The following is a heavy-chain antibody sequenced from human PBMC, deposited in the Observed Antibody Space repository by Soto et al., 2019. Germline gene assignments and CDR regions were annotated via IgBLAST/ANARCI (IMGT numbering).Heavy chain of an antibody. Sequence: PGGSLRLSCAASGFPFSGSAMHWVRQASGKGLEWVGRIRRKANSYATAYAASVKGRFTISRDDSKNTAYLQMNSLKTEDTAVYYCTRHERFCKYYDSSGYYLDWFDPWGQGTLVTVSS. CDR2: IRRKANSYAT. J-gene: IGHJ5*02. V-gene: IGHV3-73*01. D-gene: IGHD3-22*01. CDR3: TRHERFCKYYDSSGYYLDWFDP. CDR1: GFPFSGSA.